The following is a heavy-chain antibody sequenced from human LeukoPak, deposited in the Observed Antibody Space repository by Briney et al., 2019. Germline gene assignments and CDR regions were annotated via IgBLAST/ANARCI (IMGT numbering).Heavy chain of an antibody. V-gene: IGHV3-11*06. J-gene: IGHJ4*02. CDR2: ISSSSYT. D-gene: IGHD2-2*01. CDR1: GFTFSDYY. Sequence: PGGSLRLSCAACGFTFSDYYMSWMRQAPGKGLEWVSYISSSSYTNYADSVKGRFTISRDNAKNSLYLQMNSLRGEDTAVYYCARGRSTSWMSSMGYWGQGTLVTVSS. CDR3: ARGRSTSWMSSMGY.